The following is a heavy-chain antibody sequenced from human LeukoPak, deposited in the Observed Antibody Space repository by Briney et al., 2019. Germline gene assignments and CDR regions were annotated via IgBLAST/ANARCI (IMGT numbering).Heavy chain of an antibody. CDR2: IQSKTDGGTT. D-gene: IGHD3-10*01. V-gene: IGHV3-15*01. Sequence: GGSLRLSCAASGFTFSNTWMNWVRQAPGKELEWVGRIQSKTDGGTTEYAAPVKGRFTISRDDSKTTLYLQMNSLKTEDTAVYYCATLTVRGVINIWGQGTLVTVSS. CDR3: ATLTVRGVINI. J-gene: IGHJ4*02. CDR1: GFTFSNTW.